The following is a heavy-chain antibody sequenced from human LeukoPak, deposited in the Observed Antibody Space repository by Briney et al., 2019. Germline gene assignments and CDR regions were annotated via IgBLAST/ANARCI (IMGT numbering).Heavy chain of an antibody. V-gene: IGHV1-2*02. CDR2: INPHSGGT. CDR1: GYTFSDYY. J-gene: IGHJ4*02. Sequence: ASVKVSCKAFGYTFSDYYMHWVRQAPGQGLEWMGWINPHSGGTKYAQKFQGRVTMTRDTSITTAYMELDRLRSDDTAVYYCASVLNTPRSNWGLGTLVTVSS. D-gene: IGHD1-26*01. CDR3: ASVLNTPRSN.